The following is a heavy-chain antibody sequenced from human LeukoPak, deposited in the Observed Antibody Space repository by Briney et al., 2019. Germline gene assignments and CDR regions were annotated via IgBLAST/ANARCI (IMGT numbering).Heavy chain of an antibody. CDR2: ISGSGGST. D-gene: IGHD4-17*01. Sequence: QPGGSLRHSCAASGFTFSSYAMSWVRQAPGKGLEWVSAISGSGGSTYYADSVKGRFTISRDNSKNTLYLQMNSLRAEDTAVYYCAKLVNDYGESDYWGQGTLVTVSS. CDR1: GFTFSSYA. CDR3: AKLVNDYGESDY. V-gene: IGHV3-23*01. J-gene: IGHJ4*02.